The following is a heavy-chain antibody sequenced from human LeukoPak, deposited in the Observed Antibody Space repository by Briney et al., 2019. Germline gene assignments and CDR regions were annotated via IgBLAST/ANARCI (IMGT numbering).Heavy chain of an antibody. V-gene: IGHV3-21*01. Sequence: PGGSLRLSCAASGFTFSSYSMNWVRQAPGKGLEWVSSISSSSSYIYYADSVKGRFTISRDNAKNSLYLQMNSLGAEDTFVYYCARDHGGGVYYDFWSGYYSGGVGDFDYWGQGTLVTVSS. J-gene: IGHJ4*02. CDR1: GFTFSSYS. CDR3: ARDHGGGVYYDFWSGYYSGGVGDFDY. CDR2: ISSSSSYI. D-gene: IGHD3-3*01.